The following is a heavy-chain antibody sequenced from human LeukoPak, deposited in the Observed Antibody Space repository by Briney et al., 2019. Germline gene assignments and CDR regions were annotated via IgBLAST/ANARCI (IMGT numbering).Heavy chain of an antibody. CDR2: ISGTDSTT. CDR3: TTLGYHLDS. Sequence: GGSLRLSCAASGFAFSAYEMNWVRQAPGKGLEWVSYISGTDSTTYYADSVKGRFIISRDNARNSLYLQMNSLRVEDTALYYCTTLGYHLDSWGQGTLVTVSS. V-gene: IGHV3-48*03. D-gene: IGHD3-22*01. CDR1: GFAFSAYE. J-gene: IGHJ4*02.